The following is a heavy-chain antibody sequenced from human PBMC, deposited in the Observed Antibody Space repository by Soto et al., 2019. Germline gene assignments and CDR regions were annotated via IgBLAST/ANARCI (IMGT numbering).Heavy chain of an antibody. Sequence: GASVKVSCKASGYTFTGYYMHWVRQAPGQGLEWMGWINPNSGGTNYAHKFQGWVTMTRDTSISTAYMELSRLRSDDTAVYYCARGQLVETAMVTSPHNCFDPWGQGTLVTVSS. D-gene: IGHD5-18*01. CDR3: ARGQLVETAMVTSPHNCFDP. CDR2: INPNSGGT. CDR1: GYTFTGYY. V-gene: IGHV1-2*04. J-gene: IGHJ5*02.